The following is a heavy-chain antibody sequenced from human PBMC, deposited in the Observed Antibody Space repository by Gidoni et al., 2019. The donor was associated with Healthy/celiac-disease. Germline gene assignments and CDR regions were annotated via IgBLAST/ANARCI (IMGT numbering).Heavy chain of an antibody. J-gene: IGHJ3*02. CDR1: GFTFSSYW. D-gene: IGHD3-22*01. CDR2: IKQDGSEK. V-gene: IGHV3-7*01. Sequence: EVQLVESGGGLVQPGGSLSISCAASGFTFSSYWMSWVRQAPGKGLEWVANIKQDGSEKYYVDSVKGRFTISRDNAKNSLYLQMNSLRAEDTAVYYCARGSGYHLGIYDAFDIWGQGTMDTVSS. CDR3: ARGSGYHLGIYDAFDI.